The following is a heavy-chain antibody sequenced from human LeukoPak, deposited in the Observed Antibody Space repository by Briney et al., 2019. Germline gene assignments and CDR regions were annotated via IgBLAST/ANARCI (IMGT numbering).Heavy chain of an antibody. D-gene: IGHD2-15*01. CDR1: GFTFSSYS. V-gene: IGHV3-21*01. CDR3: ARAIEDIVVVVAAFDY. CDR2: ITSSGAYI. Sequence: GGSLRLSCAASGFTFSSYSMNWVRQAPGKALEWVSSITSSGAYIFYADSVKGRFTISRDNAKNSLYLQMYSLRAEDTAVYYCARAIEDIVVVVAAFDYWGQGTLVTVSS. J-gene: IGHJ4*02.